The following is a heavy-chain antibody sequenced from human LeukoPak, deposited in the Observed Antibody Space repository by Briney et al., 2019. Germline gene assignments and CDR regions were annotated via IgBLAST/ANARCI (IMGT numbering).Heavy chain of an antibody. CDR2: IYYSGST. CDR3: ARRVVNFDY. D-gene: IGHD2-2*01. Sequence: SETLSLTCTVSGGSISSYYWSWIRQPPGKGLEWTGYIYYSGSTNYNPSLKSRVTISVDTSKNQFSLKLSSVTAADTAVYYCARRVVNFDYWGQGTLVTVSS. V-gene: IGHV4-59*12. J-gene: IGHJ4*02. CDR1: GGSISSYY.